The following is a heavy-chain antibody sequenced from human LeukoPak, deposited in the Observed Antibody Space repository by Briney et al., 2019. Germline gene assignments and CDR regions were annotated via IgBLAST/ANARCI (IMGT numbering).Heavy chain of an antibody. J-gene: IGHJ4*02. D-gene: IGHD2-2*01. V-gene: IGHV4-34*01. Sequence: SETLSLTCAVYGGSFGGYYWSWIRQPPGKGLEWIGEINHSGSTNYNPSLKSRVTISVDTSKNQFSLKLSSVTAADTAVYYCARGGKLYCSSTSCSVDYWGQGTLVTVSS. CDR3: ARGGKLYCSSTSCSVDY. CDR1: GGSFGGYY. CDR2: INHSGST.